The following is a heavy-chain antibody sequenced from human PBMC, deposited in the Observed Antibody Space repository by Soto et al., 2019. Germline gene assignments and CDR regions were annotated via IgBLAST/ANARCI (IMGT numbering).Heavy chain of an antibody. V-gene: IGHV3-23*01. Sequence: GGSLRLSCAGSGFTFINYAMTWVRQAPGKGLEWVSSISNRGSNTYYVDSVKGRFTISRDNSKNTLYLQMNSLRAEDTAVYYCAKDTYSSSWYFWGQGTLVTVSS. CDR3: AKDTYSSSWYF. D-gene: IGHD6-13*01. J-gene: IGHJ4*02. CDR2: ISNRGSNT. CDR1: GFTFINYA.